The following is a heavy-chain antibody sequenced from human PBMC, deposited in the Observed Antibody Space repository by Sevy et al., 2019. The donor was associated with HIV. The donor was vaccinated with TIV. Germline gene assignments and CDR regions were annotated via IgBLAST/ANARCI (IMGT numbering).Heavy chain of an antibody. V-gene: IGHV3-30*18. CDR1: GISFNNYG. Sequence: GGSLRLSCAASGISFNNYGMHWVRRAPGKGLEWLAVISYDGTNQYYADSVKGRFTISRDDSNNTLYLQMNNVRVEDTAAYYAAQVGGSKWELFELYAMHVWGQGTTVTVSS. CDR3: AQVGGSKWELFELYAMHV. CDR2: ISYDGTNQ. D-gene: IGHD1-26*01. J-gene: IGHJ6*02.